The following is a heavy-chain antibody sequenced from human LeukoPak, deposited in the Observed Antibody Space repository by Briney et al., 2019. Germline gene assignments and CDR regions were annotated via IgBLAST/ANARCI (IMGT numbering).Heavy chain of an antibody. CDR3: ARDYDFWSGKDAFDI. D-gene: IGHD3-3*01. V-gene: IGHV3-7*01. CDR1: GFTFSDYW. CDR2: INQTGSES. J-gene: IGHJ3*02. Sequence: PGGSLRLSCAASGFTFSDYWMSWVRQAPGKGLEWVANINQTGSESYYVDSVKGRFTISRDNAQNSLFLQMNSLRAEDTAVYYCARDYDFWSGKDAFDIWGQGTMVTVSS.